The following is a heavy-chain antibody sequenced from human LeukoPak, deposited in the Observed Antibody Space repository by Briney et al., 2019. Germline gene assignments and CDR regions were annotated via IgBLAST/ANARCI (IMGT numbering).Heavy chain of an antibody. V-gene: IGHV4-34*01. D-gene: IGHD4-17*01. J-gene: IGHJ4*02. CDR2: INHSGST. Sequence: SETLSLTCAVYGGSFSGYYWSWIRQPPGKGLEWIGEINHSGSTNYNPSLKSRVIISVDTSKNQFSLELSSVTAADTAVYYCARLKATVSIHAYFDSWGQGTLVTVSS. CDR1: GGSFSGYY. CDR3: ARLKATVSIHAYFDS.